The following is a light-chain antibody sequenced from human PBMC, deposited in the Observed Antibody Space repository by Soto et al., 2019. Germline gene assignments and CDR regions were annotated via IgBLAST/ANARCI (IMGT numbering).Light chain of an antibody. CDR2: EVS. V-gene: IGLV2-14*01. Sequence: QSARTQPASVSGSPGQSITISCTGTSSDVGGYNYVSWYQQHPGKAPKLMIYEVSNRPSGVSNRSSGSKSGNTASLTISGFQAEDEADYYCSSYTSSTFYVFGTGTKVTVL. CDR3: SSYTSSTFYV. J-gene: IGLJ1*01. CDR1: SSDVGGYNY.